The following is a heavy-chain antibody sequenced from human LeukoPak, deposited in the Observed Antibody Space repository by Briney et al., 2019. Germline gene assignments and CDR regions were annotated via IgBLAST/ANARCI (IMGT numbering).Heavy chain of an antibody. D-gene: IGHD3-16*01. J-gene: IGHJ4*02. V-gene: IGHV3-48*03. CDR3: AKDLSWGYFDY. CDR1: GFTFSSYE. Sequence: GGSLRLSCAASGFTFSSYEMNWVRQAPGKGLEWVSYISSSGSTIYYADSVKGRFTISRDNAKNSLYLQMNSLRAEDTAVYYCAKDLSWGYFDYWGQGTLVTVSS. CDR2: ISSSGSTI.